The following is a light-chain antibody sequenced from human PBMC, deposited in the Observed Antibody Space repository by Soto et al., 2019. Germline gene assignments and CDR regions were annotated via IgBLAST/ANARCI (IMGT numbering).Light chain of an antibody. CDR2: KAS. J-gene: IGKJ1*01. Sequence: DIQMTQSPSTLSASVGDRVTITCRASTSISSWLAWYQQKPGKAPKLLIYKASSLESGVPSRFSGSGSGTEFTLTISSLQPDDFATYYCQQYKSYPRRFGQGTKVEIK. CDR1: TSISSW. CDR3: QQYKSYPRR. V-gene: IGKV1-5*03.